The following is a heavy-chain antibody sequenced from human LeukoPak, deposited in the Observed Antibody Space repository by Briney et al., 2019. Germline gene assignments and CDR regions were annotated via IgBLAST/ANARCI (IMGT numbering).Heavy chain of an antibody. CDR3: ASGGDLEQQLVLGEGDY. V-gene: IGHV1-2*02. Sequence: ASVKVSCKAFGYTFTSNYMHWVRQAPGQGLEWMGWINPNSGGTNYAQKFQGRVTMTRDTSISTAYMELSRLRSDDTAVYYCASGGDLEQQLVLGEGDYWGQGTLVTVSS. CDR2: INPNSGGT. J-gene: IGHJ4*02. D-gene: IGHD6-13*01. CDR1: GYTFTSNY.